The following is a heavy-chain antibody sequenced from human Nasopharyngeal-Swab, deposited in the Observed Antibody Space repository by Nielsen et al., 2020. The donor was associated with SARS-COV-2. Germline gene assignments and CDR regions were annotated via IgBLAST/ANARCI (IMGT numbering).Heavy chain of an antibody. V-gene: IGHV5-10-1*01. CDR2: IDPSDSYT. CDR1: GYSFTSYW. Sequence: KVSCKGSGYSFTSYWISWVRQMHGKGLEWMGRIDPSDSYTNYSPSFQGHVTISADKSISTAYLQWSSLKASDTAMYYCARHGGDDYVWGSYHTGWFDPWGQGTLVTVSS. D-gene: IGHD3-16*02. CDR3: ARHGGDDYVWGSYHTGWFDP. J-gene: IGHJ5*02.